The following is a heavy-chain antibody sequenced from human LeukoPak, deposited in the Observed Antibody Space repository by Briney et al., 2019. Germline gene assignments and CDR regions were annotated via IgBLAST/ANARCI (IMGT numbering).Heavy chain of an antibody. V-gene: IGHV3-21*01. Sequence: AGSLRLSCAASGFTFSSYSMNWVRQAPGKGLEWVSSISSSSSYIYYADSVKGRFTISRDNAKNSLYLQMNSLRAEDTAVYYCAREDYYDSSGYYADAFDIWGQGTMVTVSS. J-gene: IGHJ3*02. CDR2: ISSSSSYI. CDR3: AREDYYDSSGYYADAFDI. D-gene: IGHD3-22*01. CDR1: GFTFSSYS.